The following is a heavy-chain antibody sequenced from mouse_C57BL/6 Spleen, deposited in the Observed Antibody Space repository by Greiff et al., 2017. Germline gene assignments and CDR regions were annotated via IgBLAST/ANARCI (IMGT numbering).Heavy chain of an antibody. Sequence: EVHLVESGGGLVKPGGSLKLSCAASGFTFSSYTMSWVRQTPEKRLEWVATISGGGGNTYYPDSVKGRFTISRDNAKNTLYLQMSSLRSEDTALYYCARQGDGYYVGYAMDYWGQGTSVTVSS. CDR3: ARQGDGYYVGYAMDY. V-gene: IGHV5-9*01. CDR1: GFTFSSYT. CDR2: ISGGGGNT. J-gene: IGHJ4*01. D-gene: IGHD2-3*01.